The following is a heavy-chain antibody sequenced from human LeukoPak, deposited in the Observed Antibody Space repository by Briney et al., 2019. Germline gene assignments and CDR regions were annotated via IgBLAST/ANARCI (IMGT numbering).Heavy chain of an antibody. D-gene: IGHD2-2*01. Sequence: SETLSLTCTVSGDSISSSSYYWGWIRQPPGKGLEWIGSIYYSGSTYNNPSLKSRVTISVDTSKKQFSLKLSSVTAADTAVYYCTRGVPALYYFYYYMDVRGKGTTVTVSS. CDR3: TRGVPALYYFYYYMDV. V-gene: IGHV4-39*01. J-gene: IGHJ6*03. CDR2: IYYSGST. CDR1: GDSISSSSYY.